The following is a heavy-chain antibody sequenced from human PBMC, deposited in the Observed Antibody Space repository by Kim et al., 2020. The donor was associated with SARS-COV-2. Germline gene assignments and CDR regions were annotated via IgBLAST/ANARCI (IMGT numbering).Heavy chain of an antibody. D-gene: IGHD3-22*01. CDR1: GFTFSSYA. Sequence: GGSLRLSCAASGFTFSSYAMHWVRQAPGKGLEWVAVISYDGSNKYYADSVKGRFTISRDNSKNTLYLQMNSLRAEDTAVYYCYSADSSGFQGAFDIWGQGTMVTVSS. CDR2: ISYDGSNK. V-gene: IGHV3-30*04. CDR3: YSADSSGFQGAFDI. J-gene: IGHJ3*02.